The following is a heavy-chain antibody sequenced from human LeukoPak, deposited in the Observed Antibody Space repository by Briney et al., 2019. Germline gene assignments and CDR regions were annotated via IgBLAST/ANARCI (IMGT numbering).Heavy chain of an antibody. D-gene: IGHD1-7*01. V-gene: IGHV3-74*01. CDR2: MNGEGTTI. CDR3: ATARNFRFEY. Sequence: GSLRLSCATSGLTFRTTWMHWVRQAPGKGLMWVSRMNGEGTTIDYADSVKGRFTVSRDYAKNTLFLQMNNLRTEDTALYFCATARNFRFEYWGQGSLVIVSA. J-gene: IGHJ4*02. CDR1: GLTFRTTW.